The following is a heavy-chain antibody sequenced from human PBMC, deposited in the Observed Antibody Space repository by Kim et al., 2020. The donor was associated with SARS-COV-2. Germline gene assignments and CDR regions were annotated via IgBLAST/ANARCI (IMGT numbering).Heavy chain of an antibody. J-gene: IGHJ4*02. CDR2: INHSGST. V-gene: IGHV4-34*01. D-gene: IGHD2-8*02. CDR3: PRGWYYFDY. Sequence: SETLSLTCAVYGGSFSGYYWSWIRQPPGKGLEWIGEINHSGSTNYNPSLKSRVTISVDTSKNQFSLRLSSVTAADTAVYYCPRGWYYFDYWGQGTLVTVS. CDR1: GGSFSGYY.